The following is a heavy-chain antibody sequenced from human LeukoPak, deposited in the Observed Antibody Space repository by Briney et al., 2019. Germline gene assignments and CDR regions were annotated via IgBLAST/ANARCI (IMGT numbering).Heavy chain of an antibody. CDR3: ANTYYDFWSGGIGDAFDI. CDR1: GFTFSSYW. J-gene: IGHJ3*02. Sequence: PGGSLRLSCAASGFTFSSYWMSWVRQAPGKGLEWVANIKKDGSEKYYVDSVKGRFTISRDNAKNSLYLQMNSLRAEDTAVYYCANTYYDFWSGGIGDAFDIWGQGTMVTVSS. V-gene: IGHV3-7*01. CDR2: IKKDGSEK. D-gene: IGHD3-3*01.